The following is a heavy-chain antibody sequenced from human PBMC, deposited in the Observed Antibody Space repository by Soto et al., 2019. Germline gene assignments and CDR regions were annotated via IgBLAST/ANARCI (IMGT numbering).Heavy chain of an antibody. V-gene: IGHV3-15*01. CDR3: ARALDFWSAYFDY. J-gene: IGHJ4*02. D-gene: IGHD3-3*01. CDR1: GFTFSNAW. Sequence: PGGSLRLSCTASGFTFSNAWMTWVRQAPGKGLEWVGRIKSKTDGGTTDYAAPVKGRFTISRDDSKNTMYLQMNSLKTEDTAVYYCARALDFWSAYFDYWGQGSLVTVSS. CDR2: IKSKTDGGTT.